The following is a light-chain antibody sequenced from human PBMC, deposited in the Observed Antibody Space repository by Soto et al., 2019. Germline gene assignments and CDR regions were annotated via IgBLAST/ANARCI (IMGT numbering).Light chain of an antibody. J-gene: IGKJ4*01. CDR1: QSVSNY. CDR3: QQRANWPLT. V-gene: IGKV3-11*01. CDR2: DAS. Sequence: EIVLTQSPVTLSLSPGERATLSCRASQSVSNYLAWYQQRGGQAPRLLIYDASNRATGIPARFSGSGSETDIPLTISSLEPEDFAVYYCQQRANWPLTFGGGTKVEIK.